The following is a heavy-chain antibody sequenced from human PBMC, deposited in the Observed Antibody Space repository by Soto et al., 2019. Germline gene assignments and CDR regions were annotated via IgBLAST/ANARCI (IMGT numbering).Heavy chain of an antibody. V-gene: IGHV3-23*01. D-gene: IGHD2-15*01. CDR1: GFSFSVYA. Sequence: EVQLLESGGDLVQPGGSLRLSCAASGFSFSVYAMSWVRQAPGKGLESVSSISGRGTTTSYADSVKGRFTISRDNSKNTLYVQMNSLGVEDTAVYYCANSLFGGNDYWGQGTLVTVSP. CDR2: ISGRGTTT. CDR3: ANSLFGGNDY. J-gene: IGHJ4*02.